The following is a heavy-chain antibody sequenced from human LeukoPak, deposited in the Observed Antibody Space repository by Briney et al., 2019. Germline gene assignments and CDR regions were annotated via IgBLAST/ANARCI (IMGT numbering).Heavy chain of an antibody. Sequence: SETLSLTCTVSGGSIISYYRSWIRPSAGRGREWIGRIYGNGITDYNGSLKSRVTMSRDTSRKQFSLRLTSVTAADTAVYYCARLKFYDSTGHSPGYYMDVWGKGTTVSVFS. CDR1: GGSIISYY. V-gene: IGHV4-4*07. CDR3: ARLKFYDSTGHSPGYYMDV. CDR2: IYGNGIT. J-gene: IGHJ6*03. D-gene: IGHD3-22*01.